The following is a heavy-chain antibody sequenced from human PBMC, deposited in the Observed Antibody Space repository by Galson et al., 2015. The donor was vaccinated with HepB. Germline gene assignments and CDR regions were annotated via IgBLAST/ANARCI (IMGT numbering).Heavy chain of an antibody. J-gene: IGHJ4*02. CDR1: GYTFTSYD. Sequence: SCKASGYTFTSYDINWVRQATGQGLEWMGWMNPNSGNTGYAQKFQGRVTMTRDTSISTAYMELSRLRSDDTAVYYCARDRLEDFWSGYYNREFDYWGQGTLATVSS. CDR2: MNPNSGNT. D-gene: IGHD3-3*01. CDR3: ARDRLEDFWSGYYNREFDY. V-gene: IGHV1-8*01.